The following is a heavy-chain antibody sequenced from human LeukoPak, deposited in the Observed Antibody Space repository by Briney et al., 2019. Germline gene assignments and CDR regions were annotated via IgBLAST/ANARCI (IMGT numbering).Heavy chain of an antibody. CDR2: IYYSGST. CDR1: GGSISSGGYY. V-gene: IGHV4-31*03. J-gene: IGHJ5*02. Sequence: SETLSLTCTVSGGSISSGGYYWSWIRQHPGKGLEWIGYIYYSGSTYYNPSLKSRVTISVDTSKNQFSLKLSSVTAADTAVYYCATCRDEFGDYGFTSWGQGTLVTVSS. CDR3: ATCRDEFGDYGFTS. D-gene: IGHD4-17*01.